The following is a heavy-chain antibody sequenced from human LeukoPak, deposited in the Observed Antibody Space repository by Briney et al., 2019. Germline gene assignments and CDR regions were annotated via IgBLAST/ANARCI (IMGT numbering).Heavy chain of an antibody. Sequence: GASVKVSCKASGYTFTGYYMHWVRQAPGQGLEWMGRINPNSGGTNYAQKFQGRVTMTRDTSISTAYMELSRLRSDDTAVYYCARVVRAYGAPGFDPWGQGTLVTVSS. D-gene: IGHD4-17*01. CDR2: INPNSGGT. J-gene: IGHJ5*02. CDR1: GYTFTGYY. V-gene: IGHV1-2*06. CDR3: ARVVRAYGAPGFDP.